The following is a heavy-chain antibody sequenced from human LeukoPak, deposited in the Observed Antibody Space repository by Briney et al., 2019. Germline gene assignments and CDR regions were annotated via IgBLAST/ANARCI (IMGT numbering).Heavy chain of an antibody. CDR2: TYYRSKWYN. V-gene: IGHV6-1*01. D-gene: IGHD2-2*02. CDR1: GDSLSSNSAA. Sequence: SQTLSLTCAISGDSLSSNSAAWNWIRQSPSRGLEWLGRTYYRSKWYNDYAVSVKSRITINPDTSKNQFSLKLSSVTAADTAVYYCARGNYCSSTSCYTDLPGASKHRSGQNNFDYWGQGTLVTVSS. CDR3: ARGNYCSSTSCYTDLPGASKHRSGQNNFDY. J-gene: IGHJ4*02.